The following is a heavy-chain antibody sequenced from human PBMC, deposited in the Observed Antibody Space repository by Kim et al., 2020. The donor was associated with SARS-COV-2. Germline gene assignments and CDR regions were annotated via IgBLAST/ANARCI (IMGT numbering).Heavy chain of an antibody. CDR3: ARDHGYSTPSGGY. D-gene: IGHD6-25*01. V-gene: IGHV1-69*05. Sequence: SVKVSCKASGGTFSSNAFNWVRQAPGQGLEWIGGFIPLFGTSNYAQRFQGRVKITTDESTSTAYMEPNSLCSEDTAVYYCARDHGYSTPSGGYWGPGT. CDR1: GGTFSSNA. CDR2: FIPLFGTS. J-gene: IGHJ4*02.